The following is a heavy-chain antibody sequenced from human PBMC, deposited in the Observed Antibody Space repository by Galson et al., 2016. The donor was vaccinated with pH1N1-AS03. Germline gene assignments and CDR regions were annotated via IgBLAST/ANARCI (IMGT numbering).Heavy chain of an antibody. CDR2: IKSKTDGETT. V-gene: IGHV3-15*01. Sequence: SLRLSCAASGFSFSNAGMRWVRQAPGKGLEWVGRIKSKTDGETTDYAAPVKGRFTISRDDLKNTLYLQMSSLNTEYTAVYYCAADLLSYTCDYYRFWGQGTMVTVSS. D-gene: IGHD3-22*01. CDR3: AADLLSYTCDYYRF. CDR1: GFSFSNAG. J-gene: IGHJ3*01.